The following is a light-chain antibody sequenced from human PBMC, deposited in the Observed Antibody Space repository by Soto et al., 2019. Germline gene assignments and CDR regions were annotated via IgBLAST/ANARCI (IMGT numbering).Light chain of an antibody. Sequence: DVQMTQSPSSLSASVGDRVTITCRASRDIKTWLVWYQQKPEQAPKSLIYAASGLQAGVPSRFSGSGSGTDFTLTISSLQPEDSAIYYCQQYNSYPLTFGGGTKLEIK. CDR2: AAS. CDR1: RDIKTW. J-gene: IGKJ4*01. CDR3: QQYNSYPLT. V-gene: IGKV1D-16*01.